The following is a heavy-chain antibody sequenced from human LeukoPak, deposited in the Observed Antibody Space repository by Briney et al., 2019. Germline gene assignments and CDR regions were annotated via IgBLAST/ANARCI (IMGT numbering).Heavy chain of an antibody. V-gene: IGHV3-30-3*01. Sequence: RGSLRLSCAASGFTFSSYAMHWVRQAPGKGLEWVAVISYDGSNKYYADSVKGRFTISRDNSKNTLYLQMNSLRAEDTAVYYCARVRTADGGYFDYWGQGTLVTVSS. J-gene: IGHJ4*02. CDR3: ARVRTADGGYFDY. CDR1: GFTFSSYA. CDR2: ISYDGSNK. D-gene: IGHD3-16*01.